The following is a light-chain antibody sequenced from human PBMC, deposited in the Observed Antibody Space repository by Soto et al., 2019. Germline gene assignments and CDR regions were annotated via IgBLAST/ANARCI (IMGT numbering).Light chain of an antibody. Sequence: EIVMTQSPATLSVSPGERATLSCRASQSVNNNLAWYQQRPGQTPRLLIYAASTRATGIPARFRGAGSGTEFTLTISSLQSEDFAVYYCQQYNDWPQTFGQGTKVDIK. J-gene: IGKJ2*01. CDR2: AAS. V-gene: IGKV3-15*01. CDR1: QSVNNN. CDR3: QQYNDWPQT.